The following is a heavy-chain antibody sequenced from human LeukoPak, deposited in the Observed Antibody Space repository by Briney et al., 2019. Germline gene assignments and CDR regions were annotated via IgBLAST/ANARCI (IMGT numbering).Heavy chain of an antibody. Sequence: GASVTVSCKASGYTFTSYYMHWVRQGPGQALEWMGIINPSGGSTSYAQKFQGRVTMTRDTSTNTVYMELSSLRSEDTAVFYCVRGASSIAALNPFWYFDLWGRGTLVTVSS. V-gene: IGHV1-46*01. CDR2: INPSGGST. CDR3: VRGASSIAALNPFWYFDL. CDR1: GYTFTSYY. D-gene: IGHD6-6*01. J-gene: IGHJ2*01.